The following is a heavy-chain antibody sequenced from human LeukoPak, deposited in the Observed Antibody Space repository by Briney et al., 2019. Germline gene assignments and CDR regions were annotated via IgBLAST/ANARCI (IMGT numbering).Heavy chain of an antibody. CDR2: ISYDGSNK. D-gene: IGHD6-19*01. CDR3: AKRGVAGPYNWFDP. CDR1: GFTFSSYG. J-gene: IGHJ5*02. Sequence: GGSLRLSCAASGFTFSSYGMHWLRQAPGKGLEWVAVISYDGSNKYYADSVKGRFTISRDNSKNTLYLQMNSLRAEDTAVYYCAKRGVAGPYNWFDPWGQGTLVTVSS. V-gene: IGHV3-30*18.